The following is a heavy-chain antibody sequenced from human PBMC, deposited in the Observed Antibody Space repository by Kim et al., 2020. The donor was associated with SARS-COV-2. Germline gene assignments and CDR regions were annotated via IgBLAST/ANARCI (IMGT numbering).Heavy chain of an antibody. J-gene: IGHJ4*02. Sequence: ASVKVSCKASGYTFTSYGISWVRQAPGQGLEWMGWISAYNGNTNYAQKLQGRVTMTTDTSTSTAYMELRSLRSDDTAVYYCARDKCPDILTGYYMYWGQGTLVTVSS. V-gene: IGHV1-18*01. CDR1: GYTFTSYG. CDR3: ARDKCPDILTGYYMY. CDR2: ISAYNGNT. D-gene: IGHD3-9*01.